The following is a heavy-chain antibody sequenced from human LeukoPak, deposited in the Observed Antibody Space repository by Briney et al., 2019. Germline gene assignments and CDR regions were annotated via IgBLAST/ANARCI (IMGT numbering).Heavy chain of an antibody. D-gene: IGHD6-19*01. CDR3: ARETVAGPSNWFDP. Sequence: SETLSFTCTVSGGSISSYYWSWIRQPPGKGLEWIGYIYYSGSTNYNPSLKSRVTISVDTSKNQFSLKLSSVTAADTAVYYCARETVAGPSNWFDPWGQGTLVTVSS. J-gene: IGHJ5*02. CDR2: IYYSGST. V-gene: IGHV4-59*01. CDR1: GGSISSYY.